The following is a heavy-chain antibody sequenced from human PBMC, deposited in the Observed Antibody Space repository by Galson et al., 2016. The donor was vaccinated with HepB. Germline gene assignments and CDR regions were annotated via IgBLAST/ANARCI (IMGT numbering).Heavy chain of an antibody. V-gene: IGHV4-34*01. D-gene: IGHD3-9*01. CDR3: ARGEMYYDILTGNFGAAYFDY. CDR1: GGSFSDYY. Sequence: SETLSLTCAVYGGSFSDYYWTWIRQPPGKGLEWLGEINHRGSTTYNPSLKSRITISVDTSKNQFSLKLKSVTAADTAVYYCARGEMYYDILTGNFGAAYFDYWGQGTLVTVSS. J-gene: IGHJ4*02. CDR2: INHRGST.